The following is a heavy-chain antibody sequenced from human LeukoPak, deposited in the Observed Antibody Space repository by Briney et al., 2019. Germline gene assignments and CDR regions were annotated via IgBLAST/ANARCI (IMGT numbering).Heavy chain of an antibody. D-gene: IGHD3-10*01. V-gene: IGHV4-59*08. J-gene: IGHJ6*02. CDR1: GGSISSYY. CDR3: ARMSYGSGRWPYYYYGMDV. CDR2: IYYSGNT. Sequence: PSETLSPTCTVSGGSISSYYWSWIRQPPGKGLEWIGYIYYSGNTNYNPSLKSRVTISVDTSKNQFSLKLSSVTAADTAVYYCARMSYGSGRWPYYYYGMDVWGQGTTVTVSS.